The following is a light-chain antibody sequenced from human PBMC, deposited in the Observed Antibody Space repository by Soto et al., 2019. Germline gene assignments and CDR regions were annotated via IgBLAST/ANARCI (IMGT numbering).Light chain of an antibody. CDR3: QQYNNWPRA. J-gene: IGKJ1*01. CDR1: QSVSSN. Sequence: EIVMTQSPDTLSVSPGERATLSCRASQSVSSNLAWYQQKPGQAPRLLIYRASTRATGVPARFSGSGSGTELTLTISSLQSEDFAVYYCQQYNNWPRAFGQGTKVDIK. V-gene: IGKV3-15*01. CDR2: RAS.